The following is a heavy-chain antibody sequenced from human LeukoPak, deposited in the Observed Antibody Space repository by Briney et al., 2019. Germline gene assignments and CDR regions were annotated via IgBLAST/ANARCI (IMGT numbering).Heavy chain of an antibody. CDR3: ARDAYYDFWSGYYSGYYYYGMDV. Sequence: PSETLSLTCTVSGGSISSGGYYWSWIRQHPGKGLEWVGYIYYSGSTYYNPSLKSRVTISVDTSKNQFSLKLSSVTAADTAVYYCARDAYYDFWSGYYSGYYYYGMDVWGQGTTVTVSS. V-gene: IGHV4-31*03. CDR1: GGSISSGGYY. CDR2: IYYSGST. J-gene: IGHJ6*02. D-gene: IGHD3-3*01.